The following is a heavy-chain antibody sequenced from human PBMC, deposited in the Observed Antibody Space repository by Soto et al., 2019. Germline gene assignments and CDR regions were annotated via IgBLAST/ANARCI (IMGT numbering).Heavy chain of an antibody. J-gene: IGHJ6*02. CDR1: GFTFSSYS. D-gene: IGHD2-15*01. Sequence: GGSLRLSCAASGFTFSSYSMNWVRQAPGKGLEWVSSISSSSSYIYYADSVKGRFTISRDNAKNSLYLQMNSLRAEDTAVYYCASADNCSGGNCYLAYYYYGMDVWGLATTVTVS. V-gene: IGHV3-21*01. CDR2: ISSSSSYI. CDR3: ASADNCSGGNCYLAYYYYGMDV.